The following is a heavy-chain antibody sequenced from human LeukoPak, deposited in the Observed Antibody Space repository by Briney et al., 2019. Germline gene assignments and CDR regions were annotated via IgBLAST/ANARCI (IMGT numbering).Heavy chain of an antibody. CDR1: GYSISSGYY. V-gene: IGHV4-38-2*02. D-gene: IGHD6-19*01. CDR3: ARDSRSGWGNWFDP. Sequence: SETLSLTCTVSGYSISSGYYWGWIRQPPGKGLEWIGSIYHSGSTYYNPSLKSRVAISVDTSKNQFSLKLSSVTAADTAVYYCARDSRSGWGNWFDPWGQGTLVTVSS. J-gene: IGHJ5*02. CDR2: IYHSGST.